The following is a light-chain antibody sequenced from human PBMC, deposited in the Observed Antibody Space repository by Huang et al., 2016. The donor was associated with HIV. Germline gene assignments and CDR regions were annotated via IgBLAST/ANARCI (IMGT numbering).Light chain of an antibody. J-gene: IGKJ2*01. CDR3: QQSARTPRA. V-gene: IGKV1-39*01. CDR1: QNIKRY. CDR2: AAS. Sequence: DIQITQSPSSLSESVGDTVIITCRASQNIKRYLNWYQQEPGKAPKLLISAASNLQSEVPSTVSGSGSRTDFNLTINRLQPDDSATYYCQQSARTPRAFGQGTKLEI.